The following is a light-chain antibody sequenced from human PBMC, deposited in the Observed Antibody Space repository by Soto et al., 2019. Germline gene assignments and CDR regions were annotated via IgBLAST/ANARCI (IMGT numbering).Light chain of an antibody. J-gene: IGKJ5*01. V-gene: IGKV3-20*01. CDR1: QSVSSR. CDR2: GAS. CDR3: QHYAHNSPIT. Sequence: EIVLTQSPGTLSLSTWKRATLSFMASQSVSSRLAWYQQRPGQAPRLLISGASSRATGIPDRFSGSGSGTDFTLTISRLEPEDFALYYCQHYAHNSPITFGQGTRL.